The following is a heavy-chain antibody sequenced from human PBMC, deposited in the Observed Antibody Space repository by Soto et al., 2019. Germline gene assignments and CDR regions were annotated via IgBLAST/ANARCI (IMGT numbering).Heavy chain of an antibody. J-gene: IGHJ5*02. CDR3: ARRTNCYYCGGDRRVLLDIPARGSFD. CDR2: IYYSGST. CDR1: GGSISSYY. D-gene: IGHD2-21*02. Sequence: SETLSLTCTVSGGSISSYYWSWIRQPPGKGLEWIGYIYYSGSTNYNPSLKSRVTISVDTSKNQFSLKLSSVTAADTAVYYCARRTNCYYCGGDRRVLLDIPARGSFD. V-gene: IGHV4-59*01.